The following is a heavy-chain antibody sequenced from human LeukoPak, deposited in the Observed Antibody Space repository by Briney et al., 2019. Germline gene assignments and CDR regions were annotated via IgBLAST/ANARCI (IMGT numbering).Heavy chain of an antibody. CDR1: GYTFTSYG. D-gene: IGHD3-10*01. CDR2: ISAYNGNT. V-gene: IGHV1-18*01. CDR3: ARESTRYYYGSGSYSSH. J-gene: IGHJ4*02. Sequence: ASVKVSCKASGYTFTSYGISRVRQAPGQGLEWMGWISAYNGNTNYAQKLQGRVTMTTDTSTSTAYMELRSLRSDDTAVYYCARESTRYYYGSGSYSSHWGQGTLVTVSS.